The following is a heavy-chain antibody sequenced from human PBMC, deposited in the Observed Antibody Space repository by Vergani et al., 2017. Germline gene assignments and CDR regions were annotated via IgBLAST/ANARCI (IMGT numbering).Heavy chain of an antibody. Sequence: QVQLQESGPGLVKSSETLSLTCSVSFDSIRNLYCNWIRQPPGKGLEWIGSIHYSENTNYNPSLKTRVTISVDTSKNQFSLTLTSVTAADTAMYYCARDTFHFDSENYDDVFDSWGQGKMFIVSS. CDR3: ARDTFHFDSENYDDVFDS. CDR2: IHYSENT. J-gene: IGHJ3*02. V-gene: IGHV4-59*11. CDR1: FDSIRNLY. D-gene: IGHD3-16*01.